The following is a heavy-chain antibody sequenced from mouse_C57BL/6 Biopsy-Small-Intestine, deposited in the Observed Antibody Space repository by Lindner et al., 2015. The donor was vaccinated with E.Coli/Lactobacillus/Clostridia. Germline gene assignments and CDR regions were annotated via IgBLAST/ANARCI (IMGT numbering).Heavy chain of an antibody. V-gene: IGHV1-82*01. D-gene: IGHD3-2*02. CDR2: IYPGDGDT. Sequence: VQLQESGPELVKPGASVKISCKASGYAFSSSWMNWVKQRPGKGLEWIGRIYPGDGDTNYNGKFKGKATLTADKSSSTAYMQLSSLTSEGSAVYFCARSAKASSWFAYWGQGTLVTVSA. CDR1: GYAFSSSW. CDR3: ARSAKASSWFAY. J-gene: IGHJ3*01.